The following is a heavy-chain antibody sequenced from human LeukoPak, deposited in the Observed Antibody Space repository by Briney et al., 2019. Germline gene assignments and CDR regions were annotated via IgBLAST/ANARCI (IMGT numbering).Heavy chain of an antibody. J-gene: IGHJ5*02. V-gene: IGHV3-72*01. D-gene: IGHD3-22*01. CDR1: GFTFSDHY. CDR2: TRNKANSYTT. CDR3: ARVSGYYDSSGYYYH. Sequence: GGSLRLSCAASGFTFSDHYMDWVRQAPGKGLELVGRTRNKANSYTTEYAASVKGRFTISRDDSKNSLYLQMNSLKTEDTAVYYCARVSGYYDSSGYYYHWGQGTLVTVSS.